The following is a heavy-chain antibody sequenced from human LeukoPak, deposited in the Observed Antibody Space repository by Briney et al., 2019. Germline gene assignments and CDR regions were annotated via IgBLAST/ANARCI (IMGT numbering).Heavy chain of an antibody. CDR2: IYYSGST. J-gene: IGHJ5*02. V-gene: IGHV4-59*01. Sequence: SETLSLTCTVSGGSISGYYWSWIRQPPGKGLEWIGYIYYSGSTNYNPSLKSRVTISVDTSKNQFSLKLSSVTAADTAVYYCARDIAAARFNWSDPWGQGTLVTVSS. CDR3: ARDIAAARFNWSDP. CDR1: GGSISGYY. D-gene: IGHD6-13*01.